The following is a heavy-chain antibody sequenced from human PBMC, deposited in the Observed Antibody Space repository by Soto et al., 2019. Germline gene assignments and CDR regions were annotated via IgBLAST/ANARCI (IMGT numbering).Heavy chain of an antibody. D-gene: IGHD3-16*01. CDR2: ISGSGGST. V-gene: IGHV3-23*01. CDR3: AKLPFRGSQNDGFDI. Sequence: GGSLRLSCAASGFTFSSYAMSWVRQAPGKGLEWVSAISGSGGSTYYADSVKGLCTISRDNSKYTLYLQMNSLRAGDTAVYYCAKLPFRGSQNDGFDIWGQGTMVTVSS. CDR1: GFTFSSYA. J-gene: IGHJ3*02.